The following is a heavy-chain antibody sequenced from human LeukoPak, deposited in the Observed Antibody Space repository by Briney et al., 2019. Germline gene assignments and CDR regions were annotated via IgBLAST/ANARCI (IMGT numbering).Heavy chain of an antibody. V-gene: IGHV4-59*13. Sequence: PSETLSLTCSVSVGSISRYYWSWIRQPRGKALEWIVYISNSGSTSYNPSLKSRVTISVDASKNRFSLKLTSVTAADTAVYYCARPWGTSPSDWGQGTLVTVSS. CDR1: VGSISRYY. J-gene: IGHJ4*02. CDR2: ISNSGST. CDR3: ARPWGTSPSD. D-gene: IGHD3-16*01.